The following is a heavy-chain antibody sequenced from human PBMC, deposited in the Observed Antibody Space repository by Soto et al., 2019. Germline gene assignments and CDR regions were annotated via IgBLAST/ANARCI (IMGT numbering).Heavy chain of an antibody. CDR1: GDSVSSNSAG. J-gene: IGHJ6*02. CDR2: TFYRSKWYN. Sequence: SQTLSLTCVISGDSVSSNSAGWNWIRQSPSRGLEWLGRTFYRSKWYNDYAVSLKGRISINADTSKNQFSLQLNSVTPEDTAVYYCARGKCSSTSCYYYYYGMDVWGQGTTVTVSS. CDR3: ARGKCSSTSCYYYYYGMDV. D-gene: IGHD2-2*01. V-gene: IGHV6-1*01.